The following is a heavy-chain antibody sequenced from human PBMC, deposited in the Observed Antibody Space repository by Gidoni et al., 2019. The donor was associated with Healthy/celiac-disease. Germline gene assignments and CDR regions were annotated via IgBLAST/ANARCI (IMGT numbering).Heavy chain of an antibody. Sequence: QVQLQESGPGLVKPSQTLSLTCTVSGGSISSGSYYWSWIRQPAGKGLEWIGRIYTSGSTNYNPSLKRRVTISVDTSKNQFSLKLCSVTAADTAVYYCARDRTVTDYYYYYGMDVWGQGTTVTVSS. CDR1: GGSISSGSYY. D-gene: IGHD4-4*01. J-gene: IGHJ6*02. V-gene: IGHV4-61*02. CDR3: ARDRTVTDYYYYYGMDV. CDR2: IYTSGST.